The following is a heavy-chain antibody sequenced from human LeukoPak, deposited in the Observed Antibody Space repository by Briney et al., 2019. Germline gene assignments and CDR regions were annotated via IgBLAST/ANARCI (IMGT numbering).Heavy chain of an antibody. CDR2: ITTSSSYM. V-gene: IGHV3-21*01. CDR1: GFTFSAYN. CDR3: AELGITMIGGV. D-gene: IGHD3-10*02. J-gene: IGHJ6*04. Sequence: GGSLRLSCAASGFTFSAYNMNWVRRTPGKGLEWVSSITTSSSYMFYADSVRGRFTISRDNAKNSLYLQMNSLRAEDTAVYYCAELGITMIGGVWGKGTTVTISS.